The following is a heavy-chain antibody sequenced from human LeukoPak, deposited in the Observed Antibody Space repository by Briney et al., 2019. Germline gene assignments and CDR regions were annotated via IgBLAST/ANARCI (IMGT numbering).Heavy chain of an antibody. Sequence: GGSLRLSCAASGFTVSSNYMSWVRQAPGKGLEWVSVIYSGGSTYYADSVKGRFTTSRDNYKKTLYLQMNSLRAEDTAVYYCASRITMVRGVNRTHDYWGQGTLVTVSS. V-gene: IGHV3-66*01. J-gene: IGHJ4*02. CDR2: IYSGGST. CDR1: GFTVSSNY. D-gene: IGHD3-10*01. CDR3: ASRITMVRGVNRTHDY.